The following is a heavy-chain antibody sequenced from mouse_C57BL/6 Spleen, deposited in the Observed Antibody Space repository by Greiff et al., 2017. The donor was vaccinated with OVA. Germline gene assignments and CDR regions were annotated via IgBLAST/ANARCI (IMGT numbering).Heavy chain of an antibody. D-gene: IGHD2-2*01. J-gene: IGHJ2*01. CDR2: IYPGSGNT. CDR3: ARRGVTTGFDY. Sequence: VQLQQSGPELVKPGASVKISCKASGYSFTSSYIHWVKQRPGQGLEWIGWIYPGSGNTKYNEKFKGKATLTADTSSSTAYMQLSSLTSEDSAVYYCARRGVTTGFDYWGQGTTLTVSS. V-gene: IGHV1-66*01. CDR1: GYSFTSSY.